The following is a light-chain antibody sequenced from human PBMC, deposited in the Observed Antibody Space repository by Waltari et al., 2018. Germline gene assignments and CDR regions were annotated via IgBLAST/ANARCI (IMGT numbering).Light chain of an antibody. J-gene: IGLJ3*02. Sequence: SSELTQDPAVSVALGQTVRIKCQGDSPRRYYASWYQQRPGQAPRLVLYGQDNRPSGIPDRFSGSTSGDTASLTITGAQAEDEADYYCHSRDTISTRVFGGGTRLTV. CDR3: HSRDTISTRV. V-gene: IGLV3-19*01. CDR2: GQD. CDR1: SPRRYY.